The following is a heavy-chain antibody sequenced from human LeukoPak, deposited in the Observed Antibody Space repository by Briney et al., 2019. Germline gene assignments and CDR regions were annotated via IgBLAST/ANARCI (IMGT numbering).Heavy chain of an antibody. Sequence: GGSLRLSCAASGFTFRNHGMHWVRQAPGKGLEWVAQTKQDGSEKYYVDSVKGRFTTSRDKNSLFLQMNSVRAEDTAVYYCVGWGISGITNHWGQGTLVTVSS. D-gene: IGHD1-7*01. CDR3: VGWGISGITNH. CDR2: TKQDGSEK. V-gene: IGHV3-7*01. J-gene: IGHJ4*02. CDR1: GFTFRNHG.